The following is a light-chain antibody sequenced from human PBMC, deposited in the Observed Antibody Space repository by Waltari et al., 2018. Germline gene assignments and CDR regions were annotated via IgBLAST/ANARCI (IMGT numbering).Light chain of an antibody. CDR3: AAWDDSLSTWV. V-gene: IGLV1-47*01. CDR2: RNN. Sequence: QSVLTQPPSASGTPGQRVAIPCSGSSPNIGSNFVYLYQQLPGTAPELLIYRNNRGPSGVPVRISGSKSGTSASLAVSGLRSEDEADFYCAAWDDSLSTWVFGGGTKLTVL. CDR1: SPNIGSNF. J-gene: IGLJ3*02.